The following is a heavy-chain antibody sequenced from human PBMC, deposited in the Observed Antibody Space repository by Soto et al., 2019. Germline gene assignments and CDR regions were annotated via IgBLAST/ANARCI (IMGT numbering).Heavy chain of an antibody. Sequence: EVQLVESGGGLVQPGGSLRLSCAASGFTVSSNYMSWVRQAPGKGLEWVSVIYSGGSTYYADSVKGRFTISRDNSQNTLYLQMNSLRAEDTAVYYWARGGSYHNWFDPWGQGPLVTVSS. D-gene: IGHD1-26*01. CDR3: ARGGSYHNWFDP. J-gene: IGHJ5*02. CDR1: GFTVSSNY. V-gene: IGHV3-66*01. CDR2: IYSGGST.